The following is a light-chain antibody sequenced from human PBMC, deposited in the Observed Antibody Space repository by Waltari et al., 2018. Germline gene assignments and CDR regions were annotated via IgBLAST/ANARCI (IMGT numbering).Light chain of an antibody. J-gene: IGLJ3*02. Sequence: QSALTQPRSVSGSPGQSVTISCTGTSSDVGGYNYVSWYQQHPGKAPTLMLYDVSKRPSVVPDRFSGSKSGNTASLTISGLQAEDEADYYCCSYGGTYSWVFGGGTKLTVL. CDR3: CSYGGTYSWV. CDR1: SSDVGGYNY. CDR2: DVS. V-gene: IGLV2-11*01.